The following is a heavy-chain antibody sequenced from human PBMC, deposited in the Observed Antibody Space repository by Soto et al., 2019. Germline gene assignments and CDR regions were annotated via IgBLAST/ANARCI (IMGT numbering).Heavy chain of an antibody. J-gene: IGHJ4*02. CDR3: ARVDHRGYFAILPDY. CDR2: IYDSVNT. CDR1: D. D-gene: IGHD3-3*02. Sequence: DGSWNSQHPGKGLEWIGYIYDSVNTYYSPSLRSRVTISADMSKNQFSLNLRSVTAADTAVYYCARVDHRGYFAILPDYWAQGTLVTVSS. V-gene: IGHV4-31*02.